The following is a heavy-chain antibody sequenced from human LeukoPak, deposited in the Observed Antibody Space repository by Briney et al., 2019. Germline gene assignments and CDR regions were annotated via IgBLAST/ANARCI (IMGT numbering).Heavy chain of an antibody. Sequence: SETLSLTCAVYGGSFSGYYWSWIRQPPGKGLEWIGEINNSGSTNYNPSLKSRVTISVDTSKNQFSLKLSSVTAADTAVYYCARGDYSEGWFDPWGQGTLVTVSS. CDR2: INNSGST. CDR1: GGSFSGYY. V-gene: IGHV4-34*01. J-gene: IGHJ5*02. CDR3: ARGDYSEGWFDP. D-gene: IGHD4-11*01.